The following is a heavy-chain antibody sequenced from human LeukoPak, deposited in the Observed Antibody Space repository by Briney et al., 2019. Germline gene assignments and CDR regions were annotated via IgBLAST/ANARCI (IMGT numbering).Heavy chain of an antibody. D-gene: IGHD1-26*01. V-gene: IGHV4-38-2*01. CDR3: AEESIVGATTEPYVDY. CDR2: IYHSGST. Sequence: SETLSLTCAVSGYSISSGYYWGWIRQPPGNGLEWIGSIYHSGSTYYNPSLKSRVTISVDTSKNQFSLKLSSVTAADTAVYYCAEESIVGATTEPYVDYWGQGTLVTVSS. CDR1: GYSISSGYY. J-gene: IGHJ4*02.